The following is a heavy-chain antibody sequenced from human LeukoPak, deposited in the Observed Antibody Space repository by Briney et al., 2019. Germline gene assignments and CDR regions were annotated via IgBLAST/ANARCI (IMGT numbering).Heavy chain of an antibody. J-gene: IGHJ4*02. CDR2: IYYSGNT. CDR1: GASISSGAYS. CDR3: ARTITIFGALGYFDY. Sequence: SETLSLTCTVSGASISSGAYSWSWDRQHPGKGLAWIANIYYSGNTYYNPSLKRRVTISVDTSKNQFSLKLSSVTAADTAVYYCARTITIFGALGYFDYWGQGTLVTVSS. D-gene: IGHD3-3*01. V-gene: IGHV4-31*03.